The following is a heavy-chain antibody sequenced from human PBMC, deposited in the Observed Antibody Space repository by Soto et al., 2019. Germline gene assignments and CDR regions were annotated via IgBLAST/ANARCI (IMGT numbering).Heavy chain of an antibody. Sequence: QVQLQQWGAGLLKPSETLSLTCAVYGGSFSGNYWSWIRQPPGKGLEWMGEINHSGNTNYNPSLKSRVTLSVDTSNKQFSLKLTSVTAADTAVYYCARTPYDYVWGSYRDVYNYAMDVWGQGTTVTVSS. V-gene: IGHV4-34*01. CDR1: GGSFSGNY. CDR2: INHSGNT. J-gene: IGHJ6*02. CDR3: ARTPYDYVWGSYRDVYNYAMDV. D-gene: IGHD3-16*02.